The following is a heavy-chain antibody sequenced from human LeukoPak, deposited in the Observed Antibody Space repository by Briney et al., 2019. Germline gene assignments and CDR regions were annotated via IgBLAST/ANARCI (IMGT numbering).Heavy chain of an antibody. V-gene: IGHV3-30*03. Sequence: GGSLRLSCAASGFTFSSYGMHWIRQAPGKGLEGVAVISYDGSNKYYADSVKGRFTISRDNSKNTLYLQMNSLRAEDTAAYYCARDLYRGIAVAGVHHRAFDIWGQGTMVTVSS. CDR2: ISYDGSNK. J-gene: IGHJ3*02. CDR1: GFTFSSYG. D-gene: IGHD6-19*01. CDR3: ARDLYRGIAVAGVHHRAFDI.